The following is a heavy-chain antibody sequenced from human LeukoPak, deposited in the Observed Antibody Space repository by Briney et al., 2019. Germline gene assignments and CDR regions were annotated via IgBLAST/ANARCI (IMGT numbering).Heavy chain of an antibody. J-gene: IGHJ4*02. CDR3: ARGKEAAAGLRIFDY. CDR1: GVSISSNY. Sequence: SETLSLTCTVSGVSISSNYWSWIRQPPGKGLEWFGYIYSSGSTNYNPSLKSRVTITVDTSKNQFSVKLISVTAADTAVYYCARGKEAAAGLRIFDYWGQGTLVTVSS. V-gene: IGHV4-59*01. D-gene: IGHD6-13*01. CDR2: IYSSGST.